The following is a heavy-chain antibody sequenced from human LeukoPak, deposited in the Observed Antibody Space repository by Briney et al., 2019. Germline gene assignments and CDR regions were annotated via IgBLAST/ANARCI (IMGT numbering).Heavy chain of an antibody. Sequence: ASVKVSCKASGYTFINYFMHWVRQAPGQGLEWMGIINPRGGSTTYAQKFQGRVTMTRDTSTTTVYMELSSLRSEDTAVYYCASEQWKEQQLVHDYWGQGTLVTVSS. CDR3: ASEQWKEQQLVHDY. CDR2: INPRGGST. J-gene: IGHJ4*02. D-gene: IGHD6-13*01. V-gene: IGHV1-46*01. CDR1: GYTFINYF.